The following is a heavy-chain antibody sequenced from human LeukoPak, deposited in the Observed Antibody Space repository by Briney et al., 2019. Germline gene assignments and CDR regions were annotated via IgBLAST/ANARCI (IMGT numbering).Heavy chain of an antibody. J-gene: IGHJ5*02. CDR1: GFTFSSYW. D-gene: IGHD3-9*01. CDR2: IKQDGSEK. Sequence: GGSLRLSCAASGFTFSSYWMSWVRQAPGKGLEWVANIKQDGSEKYYVDSVKGRFTIPRDNAKNSLYLQMNSLRAEDTAVYYCARTVKLGTYDISRSDPWGQGTLVTVSS. V-gene: IGHV3-7*01. CDR3: ARTVKLGTYDISRSDP.